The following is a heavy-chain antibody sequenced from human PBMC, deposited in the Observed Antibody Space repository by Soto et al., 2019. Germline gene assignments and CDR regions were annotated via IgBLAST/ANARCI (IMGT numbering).Heavy chain of an antibody. CDR1: GFDFSIYS. Sequence: PGGSLRLSCAASGFDFSIYSMSWVRQAPGKGLEWVSSISSSSNYIYYADSVKGRFTVSRDNARSSLDLQMNSLRAEDTAVYYCATLTYCSSASCPNYYYVMDVWGQGTSVTVSS. CDR3: ATLTYCSSASCPNYYYVMDV. CDR2: ISSSSNYI. J-gene: IGHJ6*02. V-gene: IGHV3-21*01. D-gene: IGHD2-2*01.